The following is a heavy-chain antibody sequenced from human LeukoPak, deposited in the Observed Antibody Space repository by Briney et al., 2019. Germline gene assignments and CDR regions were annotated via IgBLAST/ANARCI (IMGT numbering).Heavy chain of an antibody. CDR2: IHYTGRT. Sequence: ASETLSLTCAVYGGSFSGYYWSWIRQPPGKGLEWIGYIHYTGRTNYNPSLKSRVTISVDTSKNQFSLSLSSVAAAHTAVYYCARHSNYNRGVHWFAPWGQGTLVTVSS. V-gene: IGHV4-59*08. D-gene: IGHD4-11*01. CDR1: GGSFSGYY. CDR3: ARHSNYNRGVHWFAP. J-gene: IGHJ5*02.